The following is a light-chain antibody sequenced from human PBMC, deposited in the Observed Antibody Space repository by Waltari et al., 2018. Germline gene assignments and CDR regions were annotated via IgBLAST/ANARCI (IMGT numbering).Light chain of an antibody. CDR3: QQYGSSPRT. CDR2: GAF. Sequence: ENVLTQSPGTLSLSPGDRVTLSCRASQSVSADYLAWYHQKPGQAPRLLIFGAFNRAAGITDRFSGSGSGTDFTLTISRLEPEDFAVYYCQQYGSSPRTFGQGTKVELK. J-gene: IGKJ1*01. CDR1: QSVSADY. V-gene: IGKV3-20*01.